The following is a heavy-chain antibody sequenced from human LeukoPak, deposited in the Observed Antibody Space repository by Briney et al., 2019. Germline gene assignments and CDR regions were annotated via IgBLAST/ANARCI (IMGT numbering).Heavy chain of an antibody. CDR2: IKADGSQK. CDR1: GFTFSHYW. Sequence: GSLRLSCSVSGFTFSHYWMNWVRQAPGKGLEWVANIKADGSQKYYVDFVKGRFTISRDNAKNSVYLQMDNLKAEDTAANSCISRDNWGQGSLVTVSS. V-gene: IGHV3-7*01. CDR3: ISRDN. J-gene: IGHJ4*02.